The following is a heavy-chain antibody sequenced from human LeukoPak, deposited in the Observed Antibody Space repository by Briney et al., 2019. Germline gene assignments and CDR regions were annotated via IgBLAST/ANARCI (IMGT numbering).Heavy chain of an antibody. CDR2: INHSGST. CDR3: ARLAVAGTYNYYYYMDV. V-gene: IGHV4-34*01. CDR1: GGSFSGYY. D-gene: IGHD6-19*01. Sequence: SETLSLTCAVYGGSFSGYYWSWIRQPPGKGLEWIGEINHSGSTNYTPSLKSRVTISVDTSKNQFSLKLSSVTAADTAVYYCARLAVAGTYNYYYYMDVWGKGTTVTVSS. J-gene: IGHJ6*03.